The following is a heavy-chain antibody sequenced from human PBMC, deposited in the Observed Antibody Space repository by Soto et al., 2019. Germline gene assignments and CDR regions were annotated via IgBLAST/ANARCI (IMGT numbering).Heavy chain of an antibody. D-gene: IGHD6-13*01. Sequence: ASVKVSCKASGYTFTSYGISWVRQAPGQGLEWMGWISAYNGNTNYAQKLQGRVTMTTDTSTSTAYMELRSLRSDDTAVYYCARDAIPGIAAAVYYYYYGMDVWGQGTTVTVSS. CDR2: ISAYNGNT. CDR3: ARDAIPGIAAAVYYYYYGMDV. CDR1: GYTFTSYG. J-gene: IGHJ6*02. V-gene: IGHV1-18*01.